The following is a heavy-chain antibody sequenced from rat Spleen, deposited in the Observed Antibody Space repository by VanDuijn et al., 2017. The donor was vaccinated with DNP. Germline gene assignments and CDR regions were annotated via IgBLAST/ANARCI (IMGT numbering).Heavy chain of an antibody. CDR2: ITDTGDGT. CDR1: GFIFSNYW. Sequence: EVQLVESGGGPVQPGRSLKLSCVASGFIFSNYWMTWIRQAPGKGLEWVASITDTGDGTYYSDSVKGRFTISRENAKSTLYLQMDSLRSEDTATYYCARHDNSGTHYWGQGVMVTVSS. D-gene: IGHD4-3*01. CDR3: ARHDNSGTHY. V-gene: IGHV5-31*01. J-gene: IGHJ2*01.